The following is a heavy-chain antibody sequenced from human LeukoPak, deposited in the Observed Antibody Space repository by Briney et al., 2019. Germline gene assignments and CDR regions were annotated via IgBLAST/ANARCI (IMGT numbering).Heavy chain of an antibody. Sequence: PSETLSLTCTVSGSSISSYYWSWIRQPPGKGLEWIGYMYYSGNTKYNPSLKSRVTISGDTSKKQFSLKLSSVTAADTAVYYCARGYSGYDPTYFDYWGQGTLVTVSS. CDR2: MYYSGNT. V-gene: IGHV4-59*01. D-gene: IGHD5-12*01. J-gene: IGHJ4*02. CDR3: ARGYSGYDPTYFDY. CDR1: GSSISSYY.